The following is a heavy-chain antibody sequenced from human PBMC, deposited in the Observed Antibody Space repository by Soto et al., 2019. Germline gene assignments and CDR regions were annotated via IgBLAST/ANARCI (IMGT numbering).Heavy chain of an antibody. CDR2: IRNKANSYTT. J-gene: IGHJ4*02. D-gene: IGHD2-21*01. CDR3: TRAGILTTPYYLDY. Sequence: EVQLVASGGGLVRPEGSLRLSCTASGFTFSNHYFDWVRQAPGKGLEWVGRIRNKANSYTTEYAASVKGRFTISRDDSRNSLYLQMNSLKTEDTAMYYCTRAGILTTPYYLDYWGQGTLVNVSS. V-gene: IGHV3-72*01. CDR1: GFTFSNHY.